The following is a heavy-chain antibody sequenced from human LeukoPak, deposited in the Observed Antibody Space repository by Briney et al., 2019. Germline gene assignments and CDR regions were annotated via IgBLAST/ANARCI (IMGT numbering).Heavy chain of an antibody. CDR1: GYTFSSYA. D-gene: IGHD2-8*02. Sequence: ASVKVSCKASGYTFSSYAINWVRQAPGQRLEWMGWIDAGNGRTKYSQEFQGRVAITRDTSASTAYMELSSLRSDDMAVYYCARGKWTAHTVGYYFDSWGQGTLVTVSS. CDR3: ARGKWTAHTVGYYFDS. J-gene: IGHJ4*02. V-gene: IGHV1-3*03. CDR2: IDAGNGRT.